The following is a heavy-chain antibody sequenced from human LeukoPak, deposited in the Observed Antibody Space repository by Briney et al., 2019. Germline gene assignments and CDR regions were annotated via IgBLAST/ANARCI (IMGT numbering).Heavy chain of an antibody. CDR1: GYTFTGYY. CDR2: INPNSGGT. CDR3: ASNPRRIAAAVPFDY. V-gene: IGHV1-2*02. Sequence: GASVKVSCKXSGYTFTGYYMHWVRQAPGQGLEWMGWINPNSGGTNYAQKFRGRVTMTRDTSISTAYMELSRLRSDDTAVYYCASNPRRIAAAVPFDYWGQGTLVTVSS. D-gene: IGHD6-13*01. J-gene: IGHJ4*02.